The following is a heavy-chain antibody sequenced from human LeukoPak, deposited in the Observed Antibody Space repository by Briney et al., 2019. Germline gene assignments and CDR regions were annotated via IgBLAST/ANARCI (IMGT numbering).Heavy chain of an antibody. CDR1: GFTFSSYG. D-gene: IGHD1-26*01. Sequence: GGSLRLSCAASGFTFSSYGMHWVRQAPGKGLGWVAFIRYDGSNKYYADSVKGRFTISRDNSKNTLYLQMNSLRAEDTAVYYCANLNSGSYYFDYWGQGTLVTAPS. CDR2: IRYDGSNK. CDR3: ANLNSGSYYFDY. V-gene: IGHV3-30*02. J-gene: IGHJ4*02.